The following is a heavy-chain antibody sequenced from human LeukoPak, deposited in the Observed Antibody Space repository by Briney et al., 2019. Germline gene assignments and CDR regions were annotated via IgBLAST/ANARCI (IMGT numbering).Heavy chain of an antibody. CDR2: ISSDGSNK. V-gene: IGHV3-33*05. CDR1: VLTFSSYG. J-gene: IGHJ4*02. CDR3: AANTDYYFDY. Sequence: GGSLRLLYAACVLTFSSYGMHGVRQARAKGLVEVAVISSDGSNKYYADAVKGRFTISRDTAKNSLFLQMTSLRPEDTAVYYCAANTDYYFDYWGQGILVTVSS.